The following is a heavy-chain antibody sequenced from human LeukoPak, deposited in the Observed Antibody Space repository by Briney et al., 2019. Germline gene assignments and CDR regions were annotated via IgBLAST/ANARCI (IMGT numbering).Heavy chain of an antibody. D-gene: IGHD4-17*01. V-gene: IGHV5-51*01. Sequence: GESLKISCKGSGYSFTTYWIGWVRQMPGKGLEWMGIIYPGDSDTRYSPSFQGQVTISADKSISTAYLQWSSLKASDTAMYYCARQVSADYGKYFYSFYMDVWGKGTTVTVSS. CDR2: IYPGDSDT. CDR1: GYSFTTYW. J-gene: IGHJ6*03. CDR3: ARQVSADYGKYFYSFYMDV.